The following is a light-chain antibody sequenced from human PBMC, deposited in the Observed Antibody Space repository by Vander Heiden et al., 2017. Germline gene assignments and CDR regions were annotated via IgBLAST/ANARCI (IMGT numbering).Light chain of an antibody. Sequence: DIQMTQSPSSLSASVGDRDSITCRASQGISNSLAWYQQKPGKVPKLLIYAASTLQSGVPSRFSGSGSGTDFTLTISSLQPEDVATYYCQKYNSAPWTFGQGTKVEIK. CDR1: QGISNS. CDR2: AAS. V-gene: IGKV1-27*01. CDR3: QKYNSAPWT. J-gene: IGKJ1*01.